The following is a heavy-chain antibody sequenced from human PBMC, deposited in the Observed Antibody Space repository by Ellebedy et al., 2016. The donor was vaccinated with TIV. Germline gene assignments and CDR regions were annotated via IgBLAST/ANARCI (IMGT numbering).Heavy chain of an antibody. J-gene: IGHJ4*02. D-gene: IGHD3-16*01. CDR2: ITWNGRST. CDR3: TRSFGRGAFDY. Sequence: GESLKISCAASAFTFDDYGMSWVRQVPGRGLEWVSGITWNGRSTGYADSVKGRFIISRDDSRNSVFLQLYSLRHEDTALYFCTRSFGRGAFDYWGQGALVIVSS. CDR1: AFTFDDYG. V-gene: IGHV3-20*04.